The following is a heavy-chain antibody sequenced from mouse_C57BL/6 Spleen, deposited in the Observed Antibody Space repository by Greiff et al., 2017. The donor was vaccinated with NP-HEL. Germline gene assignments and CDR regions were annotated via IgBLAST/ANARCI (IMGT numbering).Heavy chain of an antibody. D-gene: IGHD2-5*01. V-gene: IGHV5-17*01. CDR1: GFTFSDYG. J-gene: IGHJ3*01. CDR3: ARPGYYSNYGFAY. Sequence: EVKLQESGGGLVKPGGSLKLSCAASGFTFSDYGMHWVRQAPEKGLEWVAYISSGSSTIYYADTVKGRFTISRDNAKNTLFLQMTSLRSEDTAMYYCARPGYYSNYGFAYWGQGTLVTVSA. CDR2: ISSGSSTI.